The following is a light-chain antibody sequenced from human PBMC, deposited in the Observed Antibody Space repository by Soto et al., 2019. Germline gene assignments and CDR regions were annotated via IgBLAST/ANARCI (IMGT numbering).Light chain of an antibody. V-gene: IGKV3-20*01. CDR3: QQSVSSPWT. CDR2: SAS. Sequence: QAPATRCLSQEEKTTLSCMASQSISTYLAWYQQRPGEAPRLLIFSASIRATGIPARFSGGGSETEFTLTISRLEPADFAVYYCQQSVSSPWTFGQGTKVDIK. J-gene: IGKJ1*01. CDR1: QSISTY.